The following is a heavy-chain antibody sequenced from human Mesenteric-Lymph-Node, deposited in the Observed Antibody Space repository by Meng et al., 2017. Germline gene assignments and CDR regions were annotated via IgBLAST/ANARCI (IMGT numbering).Heavy chain of an antibody. Sequence: LQESGPGLVRPSETLSLTCPVSGGSVSSGSSYWSWIRQPPGKGLEWIGYIYYGGSTDYNPSLKSRVTISIDTSRNQFSLRLTSVTAADTAVYYCARVGAYCGGDCYHPRWGQGTLVTVFS. CDR2: IYYGGST. D-gene: IGHD2-21*02. J-gene: IGHJ4*02. V-gene: IGHV4-61*01. CDR1: GGSVSSGSSY. CDR3: ARVGAYCGGDCYHPR.